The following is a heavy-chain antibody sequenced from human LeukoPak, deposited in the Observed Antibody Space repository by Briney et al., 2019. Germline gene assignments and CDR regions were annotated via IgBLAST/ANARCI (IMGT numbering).Heavy chain of an antibody. J-gene: IGHJ6*02. Sequence: ASVKVSCKASGYTFTSYDINWGRQATGQGLDWMGWMNPNSGNTGYAQKFQGRVTMTRNTSISTAYMELSSLRSEDTAVYYCAGGSAFVRKVRSVGYGMGVWGQGTTVTVSS. CDR2: MNPNSGNT. D-gene: IGHD3-10*01. CDR3: AGGSAFVRKVRSVGYGMGV. V-gene: IGHV1-8*01. CDR1: GYTFTSYD.